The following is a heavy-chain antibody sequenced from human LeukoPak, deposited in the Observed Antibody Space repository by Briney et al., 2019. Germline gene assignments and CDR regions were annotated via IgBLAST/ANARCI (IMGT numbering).Heavy chain of an antibody. J-gene: IGHJ3*02. D-gene: IGHD3-3*01. CDR1: GFTVSSNY. V-gene: IGHV3-66*01. CDR3: ASPYYDFWSGSQLDAFDI. CDR2: IYSGGST. Sequence: PGGSLRLSCAASGFTVSSNYMSWVRQAPGKGLEWVSVIYSGGSTYYADSVKGRFTISRDNSKNTLYLQMNSLRAEDTAVYYCASPYYDFWSGSQLDAFDIWGQGTMVTVSP.